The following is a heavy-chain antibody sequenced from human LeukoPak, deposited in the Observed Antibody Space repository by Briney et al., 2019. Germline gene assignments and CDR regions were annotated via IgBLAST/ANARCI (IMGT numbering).Heavy chain of an antibody. Sequence: SETLSLTCAVYGGSFSGYYWSWIRQPPGKGLEWIGEINHSGSTNYNPSLKSRVTISVDTSKNQFSLKLSSVTAADTAVYYCAIRIAAAGTPNDYWGQGTLVTVSS. CDR3: AIRIAAAGTPNDY. CDR2: INHSGST. D-gene: IGHD6-13*01. CDR1: GGSFSGYY. J-gene: IGHJ4*02. V-gene: IGHV4-34*01.